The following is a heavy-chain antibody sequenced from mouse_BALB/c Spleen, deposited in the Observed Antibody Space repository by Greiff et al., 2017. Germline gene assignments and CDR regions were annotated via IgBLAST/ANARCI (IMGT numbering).Heavy chain of an antibody. CDR3: ARSTVAYFDY. CDR2: ISSGGSYT. Sequence: EVHLVESGGGLVKPGGSLKLSCAASGFTFSSYAMSWVRQSPEKRLEWVAEISSGGSYTYYPDTVTGRFTISRDNAKNTLYLEMSSLRSEDTAMYYCARSTVAYFDYWGQGTTLTVSS. CDR1: GFTFSSYA. D-gene: IGHD1-1*01. V-gene: IGHV5-9-4*01. J-gene: IGHJ2*01.